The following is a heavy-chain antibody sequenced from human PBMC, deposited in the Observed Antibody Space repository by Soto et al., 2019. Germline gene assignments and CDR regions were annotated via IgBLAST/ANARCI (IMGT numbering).Heavy chain of an antibody. D-gene: IGHD2-21*02. CDR3: TTDMGGGDQGAFDI. V-gene: IGHV3-15*01. CDR2: IKSKTDGGTT. CDR1: GFTFNNAW. Sequence: PGGSLRLSCAASGFTFNNAWMTWVRQPPGKGLEWVGRIKSKTDGGTTDYAAPVKGRFTISRDDSKNTLYLQMNSLKTEDTAVYYCTTDMGGGDQGAFDIWGQGTMVTVSS. J-gene: IGHJ3*02.